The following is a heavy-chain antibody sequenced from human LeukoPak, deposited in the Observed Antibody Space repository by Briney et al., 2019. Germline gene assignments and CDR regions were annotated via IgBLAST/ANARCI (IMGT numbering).Heavy chain of an antibody. J-gene: IGHJ4*02. CDR1: GFTFSSYA. Sequence: GGSLRLSCAASGFTFSSYAMSWVRQAPGKGLEWVSAISGSGGSTYYADSVKGRFTISRDNSKNTLYLQMNSLRAEDTAVYYCTRVVPRGYYDSSGYLGRHDYWGQGTLVTVSS. CDR3: TRVVPRGYYDSSGYLGRHDY. D-gene: IGHD3-22*01. V-gene: IGHV3-23*01. CDR2: ISGSGGST.